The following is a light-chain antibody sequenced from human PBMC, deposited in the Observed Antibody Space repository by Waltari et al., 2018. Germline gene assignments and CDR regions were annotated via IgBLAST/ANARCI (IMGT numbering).Light chain of an antibody. CDR1: SGSVSSTSY. V-gene: IGLV8-61*01. CDR3: VLYMGSGIWV. Sequence: QTVVTQEPSLSVSPGGTVTLTCALCSGSVSSTSYASWYKQTPGQAQRALVYKGNPRSSVVPDRFSGSILGNKAALTITGAQADDESDYYCVLYMGSGIWVFGGGTKLTVL. CDR2: KGN. J-gene: IGLJ3*02.